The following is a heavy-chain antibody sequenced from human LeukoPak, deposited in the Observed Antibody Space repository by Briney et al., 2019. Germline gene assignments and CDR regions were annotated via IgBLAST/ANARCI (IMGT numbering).Heavy chain of an antibody. CDR2: IGSTI. D-gene: IGHD1-26*01. J-gene: IGHJ6*03. Sequence: PGGSLRLSCVASGFSFSDYYMSWLRQAPGKGLEWVSYIGSTIYYADSVKGRFTISRDNAKNSLYLQMNSLRVEDTAVYYCARDRGIVGTTGYYYMDVWGKGTTVTVSS. V-gene: IGHV3-11*04. CDR1: GFSFSDYY. CDR3: ARDRGIVGTTGYYYMDV.